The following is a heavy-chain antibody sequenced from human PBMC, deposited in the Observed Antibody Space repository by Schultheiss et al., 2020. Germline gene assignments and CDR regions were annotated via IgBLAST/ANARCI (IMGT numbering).Heavy chain of an antibody. CDR2: IIPMFGTT. Sequence: SVKVSCKASGGTFSSYAISWVRQAPGQGLEWMGGIIPMFGTTNYAQKFQGRVTITADESTSTAYMELSSLRSEDTAVYYCARDPRGFDGMDVWGQGTTVTVSS. CDR3: ARDPRGFDGMDV. V-gene: IGHV1-69*13. CDR1: GGTFSSYA. J-gene: IGHJ6*02.